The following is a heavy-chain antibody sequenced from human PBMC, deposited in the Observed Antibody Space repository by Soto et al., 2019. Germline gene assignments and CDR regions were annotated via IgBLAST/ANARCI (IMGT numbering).Heavy chain of an antibody. D-gene: IGHD2-15*01. CDR1: GYIFTACS. J-gene: IGHJ4*02. Sequence: WASVKVSCKASGYIFTACSMHWVRQAPGQGLEWLGWINPNSGDTIYAQKFQDRVTMTCDTSVSTAYLELSSLSSDDTALYYCAWEASAVVSLDYWGQGTLVTVSS. CDR3: AWEASAVVSLDY. CDR2: INPNSGDT. V-gene: IGHV1-2*02.